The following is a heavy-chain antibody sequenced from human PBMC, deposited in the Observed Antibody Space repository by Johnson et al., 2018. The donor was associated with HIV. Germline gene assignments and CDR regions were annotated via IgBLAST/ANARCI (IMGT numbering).Heavy chain of an antibody. CDR3: AKLPGGNSGFVDAFDI. Sequence: QMMLVESGGGVVQPGGSLRLSCAASGFTFSSYGMHWVRQAPGTGLEWVAFIRYDGSNKYYADYVKGRFTISRDNSKNMLYLQMNSLRAEDTAVYYCAKLPGGNSGFVDAFDIWGQGTMVTVSS. J-gene: IGHJ3*02. D-gene: IGHD4-23*01. CDR2: IRYDGSNK. V-gene: IGHV3-30*02. CDR1: GFTFSSYG.